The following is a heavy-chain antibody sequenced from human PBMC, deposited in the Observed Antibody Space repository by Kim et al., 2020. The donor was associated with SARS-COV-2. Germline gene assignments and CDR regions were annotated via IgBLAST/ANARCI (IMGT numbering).Heavy chain of an antibody. V-gene: IGHV4-39*01. Sequence: SETLSLTCTVSGGSISSSSYYWGWIRQPPGKGLEWIGNIYYTRSTYYNPSLKSRVTISVDTSKNQFSLKLSSVTAADTAVYYCARYYSSSFDAFFDYWGQGTLVTVSS. D-gene: IGHD6-13*01. J-gene: IGHJ4*02. CDR1: GGSISSSSYY. CDR2: IYYTRST. CDR3: ARYYSSSFDAFFDY.